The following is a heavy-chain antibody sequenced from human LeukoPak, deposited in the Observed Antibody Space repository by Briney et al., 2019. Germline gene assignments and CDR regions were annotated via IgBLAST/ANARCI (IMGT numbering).Heavy chain of an antibody. CDR2: INPSGST. V-gene: IGHV4-34*01. CDR3: ARGRHDITMIVVVMTSVSYYLDV. D-gene: IGHD3-22*01. CDR1: GGSFSGYH. J-gene: IGHJ6*03. Sequence: KTSETLSLTCAVYGGSFSGYHWTWIRQSPGKGLEWIGDINPSGSTYYNPSLKSRLTISVDTSKNHFSLKLRSVTAADTAVYYCARGRHDITMIVVVMTSVSYYLDVWGKGTTVTVS.